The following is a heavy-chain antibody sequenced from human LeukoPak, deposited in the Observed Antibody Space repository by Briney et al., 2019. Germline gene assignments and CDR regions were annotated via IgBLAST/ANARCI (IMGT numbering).Heavy chain of an antibody. V-gene: IGHV1-8*03. J-gene: IGHJ5*02. CDR2: MNPNSGNT. CDR3: ARGLSLLRFLEWFHWFDP. CDR1: GYTFTSYD. Sequence: ASVKVSCKASGYTFTSYDINWVRQATGQGLEWMGWMNPNSGNTGYAQKFQGRVTITRNTSISTAYMELSSLRSEDTAAYYCARGLSLLRFLEWFHWFDPWGQGTLVTVSS. D-gene: IGHD3-3*01.